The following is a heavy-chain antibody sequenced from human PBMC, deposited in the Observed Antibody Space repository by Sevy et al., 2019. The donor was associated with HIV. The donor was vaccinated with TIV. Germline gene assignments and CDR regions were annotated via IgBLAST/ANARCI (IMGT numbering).Heavy chain of an antibody. CDR3: ARSSLVVSGSYGMDV. D-gene: IGHD3-22*01. CDR1: GFTFNTYA. J-gene: IGHJ6*02. Sequence: GGSLRLSCAAPGFTFNTYAMHWVRQAPGKGLEWVALISYDGSYEYYADSVEGRFTISRDNSKNTLYLQMNSLRAEDTAVYYCARSSLVVSGSYGMDVWGQGTTVTVSS. V-gene: IGHV3-30*04. CDR2: ISYDGSYE.